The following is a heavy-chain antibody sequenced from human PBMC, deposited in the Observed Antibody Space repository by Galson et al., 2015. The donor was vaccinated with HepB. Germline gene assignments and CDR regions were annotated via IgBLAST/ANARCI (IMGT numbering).Heavy chain of an antibody. J-gene: IGHJ4*02. V-gene: IGHV3-33*01. CDR1: GFTFSSYG. D-gene: IGHD2-2*02. CDR3: ARDSGQLLYDYFDY. Sequence: SLRLSCAASGFTFSSYGMHWVRQAPGKGLEWVAVIWYDESNKYYADSVKGRFTISRDNSKNTLYLQMNSLRAEDTAVYYCARDSGQLLYDYFDYWGQGTLVTVSS. CDR2: IWYDESNK.